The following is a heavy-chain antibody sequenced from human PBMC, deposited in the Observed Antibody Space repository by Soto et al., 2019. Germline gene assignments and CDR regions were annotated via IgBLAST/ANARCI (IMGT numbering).Heavy chain of an antibody. CDR2: IYWDDDK. CDR3: AHSVPQNGVWDGGSFDY. J-gene: IGHJ4*02. CDR1: GFSLTTRPVG. D-gene: IGHD2-8*01. V-gene: IGHV2-5*02. Sequence: QITLQESGPTRVKPTQTLTLTCTFSGFSLTTRPVGVGWIRQPPGKALECLAFIYWDDDKRYSPTLKSRLTSTKDTSGNEVVLTTTNLDPADTATYFCAHSVPQNGVWDGGSFDYWGQGALVTVSS.